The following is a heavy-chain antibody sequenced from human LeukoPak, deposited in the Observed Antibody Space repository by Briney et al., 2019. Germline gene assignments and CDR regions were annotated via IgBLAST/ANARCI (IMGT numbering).Heavy chain of an antibody. Sequence: ASVKLSCKASGYTFTSYYMHWVRQAPGQGLEWMGIINPSGGSTSYAQKFQGRVTMTRDTSTSTVYMELSSLRSEDTAVYYCARDGIAAAGRLYNWFDPWGQGTLVTVSS. CDR2: INPSGGST. V-gene: IGHV1-46*01. D-gene: IGHD6-13*01. CDR3: ARDGIAAAGRLYNWFDP. CDR1: GYTFTSYY. J-gene: IGHJ5*02.